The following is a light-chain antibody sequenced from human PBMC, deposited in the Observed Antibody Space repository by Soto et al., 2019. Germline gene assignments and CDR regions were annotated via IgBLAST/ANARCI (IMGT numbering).Light chain of an antibody. V-gene: IGKV3-20*01. Sequence: EIVLTQSPGTLSLSPGERATLSCRASQSVSSTYLAWYQQKPGQAPRLLIYDASTRAAGIPDRFSGSGSGTDFTLTISSLEAEDFAVSYCHQYASSPWTFGQGAKVEIK. J-gene: IGKJ1*01. CDR3: HQYASSPWT. CDR2: DAS. CDR1: QSVSSTY.